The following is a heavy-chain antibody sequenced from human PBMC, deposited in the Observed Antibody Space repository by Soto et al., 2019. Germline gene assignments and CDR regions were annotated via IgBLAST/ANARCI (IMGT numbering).Heavy chain of an antibody. CDR3: ARRYGYSFDY. D-gene: IGHD1-20*01. CDR2: IYYSGST. J-gene: IGHJ4*02. V-gene: IGHV4-59*08. Sequence: SETLSLTCTVSGGSISSYYWSWIRQPPGKGLEWIGYIYYSGSTNYNPSLKSRVTISVDTSKNQFSLKLSFLTAADTAVYYCARRYGYSFDYWGQGTLVTVSS. CDR1: GGSISSYY.